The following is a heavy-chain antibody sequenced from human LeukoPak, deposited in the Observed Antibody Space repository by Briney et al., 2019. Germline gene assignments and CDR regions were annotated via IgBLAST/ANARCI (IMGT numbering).Heavy chain of an antibody. CDR1: GYTFTTYY. J-gene: IGHJ1*01. CDR2: INLSGGST. V-gene: IGHV1-46*01. D-gene: IGHD2-21*01. CDR3: ARVKYRAVGDKQH. Sequence: ASVKVSCKASGYTFTTYYMHWVRQAPGQGLEWMGIINLSGGSTSNAQKFQGRVTMTRDTSTSTVYMELSSLRSDDTAVYYCARVKYRAVGDKQHWGRGTLVTVSS.